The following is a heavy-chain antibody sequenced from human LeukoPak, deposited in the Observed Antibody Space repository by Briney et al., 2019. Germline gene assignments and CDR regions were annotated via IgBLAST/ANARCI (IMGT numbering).Heavy chain of an antibody. D-gene: IGHD2-2*01. CDR3: AREIRAIVVVPAAPYFDY. CDR2: ISYDGSNK. J-gene: IGHJ4*02. Sequence: GGSLRLSCAASGFTFSSYAMHWVRQAPGKGLEWVAVISYDGSNKYYADSVKGRFTISRDNAKNSLYLQMNSLRAEDTAVYYCAREIRAIVVVPAAPYFDYWGQGTLVTVSS. CDR1: GFTFSSYA. V-gene: IGHV3-30-3*01.